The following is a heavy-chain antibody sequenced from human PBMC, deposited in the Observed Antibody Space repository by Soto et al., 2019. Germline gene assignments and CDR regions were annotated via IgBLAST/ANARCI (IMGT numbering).Heavy chain of an antibody. CDR2: ISGSGSNT. J-gene: IGHJ6*02. Sequence: PGGSLRLSCAASGFIFSSYAMSWVRQAPGKGLEWVSAISGSGSNTYYADSVKGRFTISRDNSKNTLFLQMNSLRAEDTAEYYCARVVRYFDTPYGMDVWGQGTTVTVSS. D-gene: IGHD3-9*01. CDR1: GFIFSSYA. CDR3: ARVVRYFDTPYGMDV. V-gene: IGHV3-23*01.